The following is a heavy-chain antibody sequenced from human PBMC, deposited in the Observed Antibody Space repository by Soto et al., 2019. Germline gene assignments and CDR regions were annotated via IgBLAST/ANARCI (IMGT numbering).Heavy chain of an antibody. CDR1: GCTFSSYA. D-gene: IGHD2-2*01. CDR3: ARSVVPAAISYYYYGMDV. Sequence: SVKVSCKASGCTFSSYAISWVRQAPGQGLEWMGGIIPIFGTANYAQKFQGRVTITADESTSTAYMELSSLRSEDTAVYYCARSVVPAAISYYYYGMDVWGQGTTVTVSS. CDR2: IIPIFGTA. J-gene: IGHJ6*02. V-gene: IGHV1-69*13.